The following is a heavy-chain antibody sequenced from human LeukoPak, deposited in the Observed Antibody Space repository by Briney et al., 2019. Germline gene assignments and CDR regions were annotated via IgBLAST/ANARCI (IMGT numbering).Heavy chain of an antibody. CDR3: VRCGGSGSYCLDY. CDR1: GYTFTDYY. V-gene: IGHV1-2*02. CDR2: IHPNSGGT. Sequence: ASVKVSCKASGYTFTDYYMHWVRQAPGQGLEWMGWIHPNSGGTNYEQKFQGRVTMTRDTSINTAYIEMSRLRSDDTAVYYCVRCGGSGSYCLDYWGQGTLVTVSS. J-gene: IGHJ4*02. D-gene: IGHD3-10*01.